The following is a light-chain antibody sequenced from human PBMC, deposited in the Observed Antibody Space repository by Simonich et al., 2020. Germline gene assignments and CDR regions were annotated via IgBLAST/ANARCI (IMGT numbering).Light chain of an antibody. CDR1: QGISSY. Sequence: AIRMTQSPSSLSASTGDRFTITCRASQGISSYLACYQQNPGKAPKLLIYAASTLQSGVPSRFSGSGSGTDFTLTISCLQSEDFATYYCQQYYSYPPLTFGGGTKVEIK. CDR2: AAS. V-gene: IGKV1-8*01. J-gene: IGKJ4*01. CDR3: QQYYSYPPLT.